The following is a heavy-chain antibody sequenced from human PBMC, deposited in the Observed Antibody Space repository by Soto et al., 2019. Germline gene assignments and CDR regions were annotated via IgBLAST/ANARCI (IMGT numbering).Heavy chain of an antibody. CDR1: GGIFSTYA. CDR3: ARDRDDYGSGNYYNRIDF. CDR2: IIPIFGTP. D-gene: IGHD3-10*01. Sequence: QVQLVQSGAEVKKPGSSVKVSCKASGGIFSTYAISWLRQAPGQGLEWMGGIIPIFGTPNYAQRFQGRVTITADESTITAYMELSRRRSEDTAVYYCARDRDDYGSGNYYNRIDFWGQGTLVTVSS. J-gene: IGHJ4*02. V-gene: IGHV1-69*01.